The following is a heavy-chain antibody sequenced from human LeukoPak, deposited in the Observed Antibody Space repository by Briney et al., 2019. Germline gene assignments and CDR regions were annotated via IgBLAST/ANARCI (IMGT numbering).Heavy chain of an antibody. CDR3: ARQSTSGVNCSGGSFQVFDY. V-gene: IGHV3-21*01. CDR1: GFTFSSYS. D-gene: IGHD2-15*01. CDR2: ISSSSSYI. Sequence: PGGSLRLSCAASGFTFSSYSMNWVRQAPGKGLEWVASISSSSSYIYYADSVKGRFTISRDNAKNSLYLQMNSLRAEDTAVYYCARQSTSGVNCSGGSFQVFDYWGQGTLVTVSS. J-gene: IGHJ4*02.